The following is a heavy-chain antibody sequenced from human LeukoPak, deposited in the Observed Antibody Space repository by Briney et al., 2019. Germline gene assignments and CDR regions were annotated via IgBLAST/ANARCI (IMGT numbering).Heavy chain of an antibody. J-gene: IGHJ4*02. V-gene: IGHV4-39*01. CDR3: AYSGSYGHLGY. D-gene: IGHD1-26*01. CDR2: IYYGGST. CDR1: GGSISSSDYY. Sequence: SETLSLTCTVSGGSISSSDYYWGWIRQPPGKGLEWIGSIYYGGSTYYNPSLKSRVTISVDTSKNQFSLRLSSVTAADTALYYCAYSGSYGHLGYWGQGIPVTVSS.